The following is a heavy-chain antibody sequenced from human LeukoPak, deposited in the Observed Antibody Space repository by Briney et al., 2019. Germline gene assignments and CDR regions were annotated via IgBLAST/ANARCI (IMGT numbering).Heavy chain of an antibody. J-gene: IGHJ3*02. CDR2: INPNTGDT. CDR1: GYTFTGYY. V-gene: IGHV1-2*02. Sequence: ASVKVSCKASGYTFTGYYMHWVRQAPGQGLEWMGWINPNTGDTNSAQKFQGRVTMTRDASINSAYMDLSRLRSDDTAVYYCARGPSHGAFDIWGQGTMVTVSS. D-gene: IGHD6-6*01. CDR3: ARGPSHGAFDI.